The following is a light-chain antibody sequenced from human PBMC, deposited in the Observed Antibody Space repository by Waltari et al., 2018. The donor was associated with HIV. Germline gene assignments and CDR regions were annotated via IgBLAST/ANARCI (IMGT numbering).Light chain of an antibody. CDR2: DNT. CDR1: SSNLGAGYA. J-gene: IGLJ1*01. V-gene: IGLV1-40*01. CDR3: QSYDTSLSASV. Sequence: QSVLTQPPSVSGAPGQRVTISCTGSSSNLGAGYALPLYQQLPGRAPKLLIYDNTNRPSGVPDRFSGSKSGTSAALAITGLQAVDETDYYCQSYDTSLSASVFGTGTKVTVL.